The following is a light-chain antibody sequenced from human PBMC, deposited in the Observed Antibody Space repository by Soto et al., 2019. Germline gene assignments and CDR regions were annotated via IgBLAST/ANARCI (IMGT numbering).Light chain of an antibody. J-gene: IGKJ5*01. V-gene: IGKV3D-20*02. CDR1: QSVSSSY. CDR3: QQRHMWPIT. CDR2: DAY. Sequence: EIVLTQSAGTLSLSPGERATLSCRASQSVSSSYLAWYQQKPGQAPRLLIYDAYNRATGIPPRFSGSGSGTDFTLTISSLEPEDSAVYYCQQRHMWPITFGQGTRLEIK.